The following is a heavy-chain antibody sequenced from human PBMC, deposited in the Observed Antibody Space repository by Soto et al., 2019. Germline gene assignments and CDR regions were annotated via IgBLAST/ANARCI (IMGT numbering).Heavy chain of an antibody. Sequence: GGSLRLSCAASGFTFSSYAMSWVRQAPGKGLEWVSAISGSGGSTYYADSVKGRFTISRDNSKNTLYLQMNSLRAEDTAVYYCAKGPSILEAAVPYNWFDPWGQGTLVTVSS. CDR1: GFTFSSYA. D-gene: IGHD6-13*01. V-gene: IGHV3-23*01. CDR3: AKGPSILEAAVPYNWFDP. J-gene: IGHJ5*02. CDR2: ISGSGGST.